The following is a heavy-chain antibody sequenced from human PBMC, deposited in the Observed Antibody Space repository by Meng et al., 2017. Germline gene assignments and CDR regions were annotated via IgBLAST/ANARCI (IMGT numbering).Heavy chain of an antibody. CDR2: ISSSGSTI. CDR3: ASFRVGATKGGTFDY. Sequence: GGSLRLSCAASGFTFSSYEMNWVRQAPGKGREWVSYISSSGSTIYYADSVKGRFTISRDNAKNSLYLQMNSLRAEDTAVYYGASFRVGATKGGTFDYWGQGTLVTGSS. CDR1: GFTFSSYE. J-gene: IGHJ4*02. D-gene: IGHD1-26*01. V-gene: IGHV3-48*03.